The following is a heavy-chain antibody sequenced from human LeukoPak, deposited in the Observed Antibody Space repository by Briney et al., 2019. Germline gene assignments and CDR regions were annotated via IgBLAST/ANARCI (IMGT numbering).Heavy chain of an antibody. CDR2: NSAYNGDT. CDR1: GYTFTNYF. CDR3: AKDLVTGSLDY. Sequence: GASVKVSCKASGYTFTNYFITWVRQAPGQGLEWMGWNSAYNGDTNYGQKLQGRVTMTTDTSTGTAYMELRSLRAEDTAIYYCAKDLVTGSLDYWGQGTLVTVSS. V-gene: IGHV1-18*01. D-gene: IGHD3-10*01. J-gene: IGHJ4*02.